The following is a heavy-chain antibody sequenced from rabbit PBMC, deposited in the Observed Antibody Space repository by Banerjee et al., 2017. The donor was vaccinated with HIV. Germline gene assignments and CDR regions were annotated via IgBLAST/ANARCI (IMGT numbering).Heavy chain of an antibody. CDR1: GIDFSSGYY. CDR3: AGHPTYGYFGL. Sequence: QSLEESGGDLVKPGASLTLTCTASGIDFSSGYYMCWVRQAPGKGLEWIGCIGTSSGATYYATWAKGRFTISRTSSTTVTLQLTSLTAADTATYFCAGHPTYGYFGLWGQGTLVTVS. CDR2: IGTSSGAT. V-gene: IGHV1S40*01. D-gene: IGHD2-1*01. J-gene: IGHJ4*01.